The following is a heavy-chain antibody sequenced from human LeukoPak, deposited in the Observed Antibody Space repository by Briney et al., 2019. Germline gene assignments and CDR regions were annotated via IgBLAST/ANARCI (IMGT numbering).Heavy chain of an antibody. CDR3: ATNPYSITMVRGVPPGDYYGMDV. CDR1: GYTLTELS. D-gene: IGHD3-10*01. J-gene: IGHJ6*02. CDR2: FDPEDGET. Sequence: ASVKVSCKVSGYTLTELSMHWVRQAPGKGLEWMGGFDPEDGETIYAQKFQGRVTMTEDTSTDTAYMELSSLRSEDTAVYYCATNPYSITMVRGVPPGDYYGMDVWGQGTTVTVSS. V-gene: IGHV1-24*01.